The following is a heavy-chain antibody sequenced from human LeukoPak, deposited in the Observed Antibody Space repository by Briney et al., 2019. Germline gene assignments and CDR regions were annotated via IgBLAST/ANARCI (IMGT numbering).Heavy chain of an antibody. CDR3: ARHVNSNGSPSDY. CDR1: GESFNDYY. Sequence: SETLSLTCAVYGESFNDYYWSWIRQPPGKGLEWIGEINHSGSTNPNPSLKSQVTISVDTSKNRFSLKLRSVTAADTAVYYCARHVNSNGSPSDYWGQGTLVTVSS. V-gene: IGHV4-34*01. D-gene: IGHD1-26*01. J-gene: IGHJ4*02. CDR2: INHSGST.